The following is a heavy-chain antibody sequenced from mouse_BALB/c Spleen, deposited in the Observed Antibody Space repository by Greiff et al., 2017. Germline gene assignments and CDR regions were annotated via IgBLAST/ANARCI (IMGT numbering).Heavy chain of an antibody. CDR1: GYTFTSYY. J-gene: IGHJ2*01. V-gene: IGHV1S81*02. CDR2: INPSNGGT. Sequence: VQLQQPGAELVKPGASVKLSCKASGYTFTSYYMYWVKQRPGQGLEWIGGINPSNGGTNFNEKFKSKATLTVDKSSSTAYMQLSSLTSEDSAVYYCTRFYDGYYSFDYWGQGTTLTVSS. D-gene: IGHD2-3*01. CDR3: TRFYDGYYSFDY.